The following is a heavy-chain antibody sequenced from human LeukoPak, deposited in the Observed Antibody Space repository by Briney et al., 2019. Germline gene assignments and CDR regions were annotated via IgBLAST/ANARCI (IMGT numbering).Heavy chain of an antibody. V-gene: IGHV3-21*01. CDR2: ISSSSSYI. Sequence: GGSLRLSCAASGFTFSGYSMNWVRQAPGKGLEWVSSISSSSSYIYYADSVKGRFTISRDNAKNSLYLQMNSLRAEDTAVYYCARDFGTYYYDSSGYSWGQGTLVTVSS. CDR1: GFTFSGYS. J-gene: IGHJ4*02. CDR3: ARDFGTYYYDSSGYS. D-gene: IGHD3-22*01.